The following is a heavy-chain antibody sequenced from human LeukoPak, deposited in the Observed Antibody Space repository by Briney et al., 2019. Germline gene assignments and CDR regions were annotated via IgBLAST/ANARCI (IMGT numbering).Heavy chain of an antibody. J-gene: IGHJ4*02. V-gene: IGHV1-2*02. D-gene: IGHD3-9*01. CDR1: GYTFNDYY. CDR3: ARDSSDVLTRYYHL. CDR2: INPNSGRT. Sequence: ASVKASFMTSGYTFNDYYLHWVRQAPGQGLEWMGWINPNSGRTNYPPKFQGRVTLTTDTSISTAYMELSSLISGDTALYYCARDSSDVLTRYYHLWGQGSLVSVSS.